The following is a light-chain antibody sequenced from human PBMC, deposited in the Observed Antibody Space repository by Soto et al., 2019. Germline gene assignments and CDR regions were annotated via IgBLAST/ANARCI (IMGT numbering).Light chain of an antibody. V-gene: IGKV1-39*01. CDR1: QTVTSY. CDR3: QQSYRFPKP. Sequence: DVQMTQSPSSLSASVGDSLTLTCRASQTVTSYLNWYQQKPGKAPKLLIYAASTLQSGVPSRFSGSGSGTEFTLTIISLQPEDFATYYCQQSYRFPKPVGRGTKVDIK. J-gene: IGKJ1*01. CDR2: AAS.